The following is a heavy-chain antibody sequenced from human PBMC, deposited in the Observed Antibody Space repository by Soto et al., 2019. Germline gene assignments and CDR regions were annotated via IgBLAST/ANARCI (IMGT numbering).Heavy chain of an antibody. J-gene: IGHJ6*02. CDR3: AREAEGYYYYGMDV. CDR1: GFTFSSYA. D-gene: IGHD6-25*01. Sequence: LRLSCAASGFTFSSYAMHWVRQAPGKGLEWVAVISYDGSNKYYADSVKGRFTISRDNSKNTLYLQMNSLRAGDTAVYYCAREAEGYYYYGMDVWGQGTTVTVSS. CDR2: ISYDGSNK. V-gene: IGHV3-30-3*01.